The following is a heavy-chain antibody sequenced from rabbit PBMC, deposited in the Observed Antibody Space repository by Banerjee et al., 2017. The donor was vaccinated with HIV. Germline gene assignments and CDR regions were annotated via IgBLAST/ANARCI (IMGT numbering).Heavy chain of an antibody. D-gene: IGHD4-2*01. CDR1: GNDFSAYA. CDR3: ARGISYAGWGYAIYFNL. J-gene: IGHJ4*01. Sequence: QQQLEESGGGLVKPEGSLTLTCKASGNDFSAYAISWVRQAPGKGLEWIACIYAGSSSSTYYASWAKGRFTISKTSSTTVTLQMTSLTAADTATYFCARGISYAGWGYAIYFNLWGPGTLVTVS. V-gene: IGHV1S45*01. CDR2: IYAGSSSST.